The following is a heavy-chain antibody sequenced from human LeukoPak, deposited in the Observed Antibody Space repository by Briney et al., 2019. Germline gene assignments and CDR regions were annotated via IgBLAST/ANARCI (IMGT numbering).Heavy chain of an antibody. D-gene: IGHD3-10*01. CDR3: AKYGVTMVRGSYYGMDV. CDR2: ISGSGGST. V-gene: IGHV3-23*01. Sequence: GGSLRLSCAASGFTFSSYAMSWVRQAPGKGLEWVSAISGSGGSTYYADSVKGRFTISRDNSKNTLYLQMNSLRAEDTAVYYCAKYGVTMVRGSYYGMDVWGQGTTVTVSS. J-gene: IGHJ6*02. CDR1: GFTFSSYA.